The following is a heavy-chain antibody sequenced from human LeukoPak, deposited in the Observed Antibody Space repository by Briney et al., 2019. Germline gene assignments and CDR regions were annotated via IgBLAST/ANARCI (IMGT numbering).Heavy chain of an antibody. V-gene: IGHV3-23*01. CDR1: GFTFNTFH. J-gene: IGHJ6*02. Sequence: GGSLRLSCAASGFTFNTFHMYWVRQAPGKGPEWVSSISNTGDTYYADSVKGRFTISRDNSKNTLYLQMNSLRAEDTAMYYCARVMSPERYYHYGMDVWGLGTTVTVSS. CDR2: ISNTGDT. CDR3: ARVMSPERYYHYGMDV.